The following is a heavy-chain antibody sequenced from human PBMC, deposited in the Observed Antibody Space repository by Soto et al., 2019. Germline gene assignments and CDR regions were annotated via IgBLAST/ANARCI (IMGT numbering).Heavy chain of an antibody. CDR1: GGSISSYY. Sequence: QVQLQESGPGLVKPSETLSLTCTVSGGSISSYYWSWIRQPPGKGLEWIGYIYYSGSTNYNPSLKSRVTYAVDTSKNQFSLKLGSVTAADTAVYYCAGGGGGYSSSTIDPWGQGTLVTVSS. J-gene: IGHJ5*02. D-gene: IGHD6-6*01. CDR2: IYYSGST. CDR3: AGGGGGYSSSTIDP. V-gene: IGHV4-59*01.